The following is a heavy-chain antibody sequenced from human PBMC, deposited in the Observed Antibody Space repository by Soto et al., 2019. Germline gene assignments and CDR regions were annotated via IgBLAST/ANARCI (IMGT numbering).Heavy chain of an antibody. CDR3: ARGRRAVAGPALGY. CDR2: INHSGST. J-gene: IGHJ4*02. CDR1: GGSFSGYY. V-gene: IGHV4-34*01. D-gene: IGHD6-19*01. Sequence: QVQLQQWGAGLLKPSETLSLTCAVYGGSFSGYYWSWIRQPPGKGLEWIGEINHSGSTNYNPSLKSRVTISVDTSKNQFSLKLSSVTAADTAVYYCARGRRAVAGPALGYWGQGTLVTVSS.